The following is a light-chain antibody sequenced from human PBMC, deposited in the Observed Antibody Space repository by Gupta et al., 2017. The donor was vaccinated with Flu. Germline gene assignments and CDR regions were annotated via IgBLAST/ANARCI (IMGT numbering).Light chain of an antibody. CDR2: EDH. J-gene: IGLJ3*02. V-gene: IGLV6-57*01. CDR3: QSYDSTNVV. CDR1: SGSIARNY. Sequence: FMLTQPHSVSESPGKTVTISCTRSSGSIARNYVQWYQQRPGSSPSTVIDEDHQRPSGVPDRFSASIDSSSTSASLTISGLKTEDDADYYCQSYDSTNVVFGGGTKLTVL.